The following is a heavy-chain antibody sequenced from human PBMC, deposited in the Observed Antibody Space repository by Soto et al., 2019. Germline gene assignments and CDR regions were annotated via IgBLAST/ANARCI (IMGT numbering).Heavy chain of an antibody. Sequence: QVPLVQSGAEVKKPGASVKVSCKASGYTFSTYGFSWVRQAPGQGLEWMGWIGADNGDTNYAQNFQGRVTMTTDTSTTTSYMELRSLTSDDTAVYFCARDWKGAEGFDPWGQGTLVTVSP. V-gene: IGHV1-18*01. CDR1: GYTFSTYG. CDR3: ARDWKGAEGFDP. J-gene: IGHJ5*02. CDR2: IGADNGDT. D-gene: IGHD1-1*01.